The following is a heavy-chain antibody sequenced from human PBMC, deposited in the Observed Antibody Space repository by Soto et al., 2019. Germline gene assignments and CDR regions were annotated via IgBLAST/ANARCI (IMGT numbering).Heavy chain of an antibody. V-gene: IGHV3-9*01. D-gene: IGHD3-3*01. CDR2: ISWDSGIR. CDR1: GFTFNDHA. CDR3: TKDYHNYWSGYYAH. Sequence: GGSLRLSCAASGFTFNDHAMRWVRQAPGKGLEWVSSISWDSGIREYADSVKGRFTISRDNAKNSLYLEMDSLRADDTALYYCTKDYHNYWSGYYAHWGQGTPVTGS. J-gene: IGHJ4*02.